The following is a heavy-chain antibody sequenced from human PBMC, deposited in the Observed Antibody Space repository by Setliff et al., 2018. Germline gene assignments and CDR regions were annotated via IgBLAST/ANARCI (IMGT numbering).Heavy chain of an antibody. D-gene: IGHD3-10*01. Sequence: SETLSLTCTVSGGSISSYYWSWIRQPPGKGLEWIGYIYYSGSTNYNPSLKSRVTISVDTSKNQFSLRLSSVTAADTAVYYCARAYYYASGNSHNYYMDVWGKGTAVTVSS. CDR2: IYYSGST. V-gene: IGHV4-59*12. J-gene: IGHJ6*03. CDR3: ARAYYYASGNSHNYYMDV. CDR1: GGSISSYY.